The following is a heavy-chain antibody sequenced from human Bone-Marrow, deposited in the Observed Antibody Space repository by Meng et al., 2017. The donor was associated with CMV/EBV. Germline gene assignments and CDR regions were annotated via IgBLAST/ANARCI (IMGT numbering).Heavy chain of an antibody. V-gene: IGHV1-18*01. CDR1: GYSVRNVG. CDR3: ARDRYSWDFDY. J-gene: IGHJ4*02. CDR2: DSTFNGNT. D-gene: IGHD1-1*01. Sequence: SCKAAGYSVRNVGISWGRQAPGKGLQWMGWDSTFNGNTNYAKRLQGRVTLTTDISTSTAYMELRRLRSDDTAVYFCARDRYSWDFDYWGQGTLVTVSS.